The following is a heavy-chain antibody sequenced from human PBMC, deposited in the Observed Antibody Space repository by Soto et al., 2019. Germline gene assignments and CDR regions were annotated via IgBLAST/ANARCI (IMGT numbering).Heavy chain of an antibody. CDR1: GFTFSSYG. D-gene: IGHD1-26*01. J-gene: IGHJ4*02. V-gene: IGHV3-30*18. Sequence: QVQLVESGGGVVQPGRSLRLSCVASGFTFSSYGMHWVRQAPGKGLEWVAIISYDGSNTYYADSVKGRFTISRDNSKNTLYLQMNRLRTEDTSVYCSGKEGGLSGSYYISSSYYFGYWGQGTLVSVSS. CDR3: GKEGGLSGSYYISSSYYFGY. CDR2: ISYDGSNT.